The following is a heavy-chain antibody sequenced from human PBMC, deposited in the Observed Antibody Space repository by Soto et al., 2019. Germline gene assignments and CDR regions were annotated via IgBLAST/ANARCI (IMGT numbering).Heavy chain of an antibody. CDR3: ATRSSAFDF. CDR1: GYTFTSYG. V-gene: IGHV1-18*01. J-gene: IGHJ4*02. CDR2: ISTSKGDT. Sequence: QVQMVQSGPEMKKPGASVKVSCKTSGYTFTSYGVAWVRQAPGQGLEWMGWISTSKGDTTYAQKFQGRVTMTTDRSTSTAYMELRSLRSDDTAVYYCATRSSAFDFWGQGTLVTVSS.